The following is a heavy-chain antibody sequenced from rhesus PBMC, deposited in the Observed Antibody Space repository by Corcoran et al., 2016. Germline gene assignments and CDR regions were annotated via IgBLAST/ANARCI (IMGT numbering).Heavy chain of an antibody. CDR3: ARRLNSGSYYYVRYFDY. D-gene: IGHD3-16*01. CDR1: GGSISGYY. J-gene: IGHJ4*01. CDR2: IFGTGGSP. Sequence: QVQLQESGPGLVKPSETLSLTCAVSGGSISGYYWSWIRQSPGKGLEWIGRIFGTGGSPNHPPPRKSRVTISTDTSKNQFSRRLSSVTAADTAVYYWARRLNSGSYYYVRYFDYWGQGVLVTVSS. V-gene: IGHV4-160*01.